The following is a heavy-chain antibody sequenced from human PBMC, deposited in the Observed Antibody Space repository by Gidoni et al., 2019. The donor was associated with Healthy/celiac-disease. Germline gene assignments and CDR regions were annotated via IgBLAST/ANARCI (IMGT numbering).Heavy chain of an antibody. Sequence: QVQLQKWGAGLLKPSETLSLTCTVYGGSFSGYYWRWIRQPPGKGLEWIGEINHSGSTNYNQSLTSRVTISVATSKNQFSLRLSSVTAADTAVYYCARGFRGGGRDRRRPAYYYYMDVWGKGTTVTVSS. CDR3: ARGFRGGGRDRRRPAYYYYMDV. CDR1: GGSFSGYY. J-gene: IGHJ6*03. D-gene: IGHD3-10*01. V-gene: IGHV4-34*01. CDR2: INHSGST.